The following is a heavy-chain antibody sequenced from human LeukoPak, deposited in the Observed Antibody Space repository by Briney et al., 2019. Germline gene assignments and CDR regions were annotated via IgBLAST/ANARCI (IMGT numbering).Heavy chain of an antibody. CDR1: GGSFSGYY. D-gene: IGHD2-2*01. V-gene: IGHV4-34*01. Sequence: SETLSLTCPVYGGSFSGYYWSWIRQPPGKGREWIGEINHSGSTNYNPSLKSRVTISVDTSKNQFSLKLSSVTAADTAVYYCARYRVVPAYYYYYGTDVWGQGTTVTVSS. CDR2: INHSGST. CDR3: ARYRVVPAYYYYYGTDV. J-gene: IGHJ6*02.